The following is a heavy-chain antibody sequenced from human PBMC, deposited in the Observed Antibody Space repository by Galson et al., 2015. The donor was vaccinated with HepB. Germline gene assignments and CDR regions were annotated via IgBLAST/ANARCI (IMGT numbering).Heavy chain of an antibody. CDR2: IVVGSGNT. CDR1: GFTFTSSA. D-gene: IGHD6-19*01. CDR3: AAEIAVAGTGGWY. J-gene: IGHJ4*02. Sequence: SVKVSCKASGFTFTSSAVQWVRQARGQRLEWIGWIVVGSGNTNYAQKFQERVTITRDMSTSTAYMELSSLRSEDTAVYYCAAEIAVAGTGGWYWGQGTLVTVSS. V-gene: IGHV1-58*01.